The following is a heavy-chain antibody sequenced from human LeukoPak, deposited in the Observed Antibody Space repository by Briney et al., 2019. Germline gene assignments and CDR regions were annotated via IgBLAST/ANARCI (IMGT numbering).Heavy chain of an antibody. CDR1: GGSIRSSSYY. CDR2: IYYSGST. D-gene: IGHD2-21*02. V-gene: IGHV4-39*01. J-gene: IGHJ4*02. Sequence: PSETLSLTCTVSGGSIRSSSYYWGWIRQPPGKGLEWIGSIYYSGSTYYNPSLKSRVTISVDTSKNQFSLKLSSVTAADTAVYYCARVRKVTAIPAFGTFDYWGQGTLVTVSS. CDR3: ARVRKVTAIPAFGTFDY.